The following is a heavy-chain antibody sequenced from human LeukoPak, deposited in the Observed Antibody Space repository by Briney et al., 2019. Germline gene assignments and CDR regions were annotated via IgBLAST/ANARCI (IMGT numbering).Heavy chain of an antibody. CDR3: ARHGVSSWNDRAPPPGRTYYDILTGNLTPLGY. CDR2: IYPVDSDT. J-gene: IGHJ4*02. D-gene: IGHD3-9*01. V-gene: IGHV5-51*01. Sequence: GESLKISCKGSGYSFTSYWIGWVRPMPGKGLEWMGIIYPVDSDTTYSPSFQSQVTISPDKSIRTAYLQWSSLKASKSAMYYCARHGVSSWNDRAPPPGRTYYDILTGNLTPLGYWGQGTLVTVSS. CDR1: GYSFTSYW.